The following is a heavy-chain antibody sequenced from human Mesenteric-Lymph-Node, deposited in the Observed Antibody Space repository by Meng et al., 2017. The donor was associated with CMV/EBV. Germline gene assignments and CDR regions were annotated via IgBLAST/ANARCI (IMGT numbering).Heavy chain of an antibody. CDR3: ARDLVELPDYYYYALDV. V-gene: IGHV3-21*01. CDR1: GFTFSRYS. J-gene: IGHJ6*02. CDR2: IRRSGTYV. Sequence: GGSLRLSCAVSGFTFSRYSMNWVRQPPGRGLEWVSSIRRSGTYVYYADSLKGRFTISRDNAENSLYLQMNSLRAEDTAVYYCARDLVELPDYYYYALDVWGQGTTVTVSS. D-gene: IGHD3-16*01.